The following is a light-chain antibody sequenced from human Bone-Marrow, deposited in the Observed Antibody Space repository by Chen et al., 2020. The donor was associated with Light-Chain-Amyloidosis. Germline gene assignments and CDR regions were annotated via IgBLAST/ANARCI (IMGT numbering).Light chain of an antibody. J-gene: IGLJ3*02. Sequence: SYVLTQPSSVSVAPGPPATIACGGNNIGSTSVHWYQQTPGQAPLLVVYDDSDRPSGIPQRLSGSHSGNTATLTSSRVEAGDEADYYCQVWDRSSDRPVFGGGTKLTVL. V-gene: IGLV3-21*02. CDR1: NIGSTS. CDR2: DDS. CDR3: QVWDRSSDRPV.